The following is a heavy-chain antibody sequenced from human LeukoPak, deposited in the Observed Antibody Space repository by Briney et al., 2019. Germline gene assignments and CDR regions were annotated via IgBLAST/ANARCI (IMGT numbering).Heavy chain of an antibody. D-gene: IGHD3-10*01. CDR3: ARDSYYYGSGSAFDY. J-gene: IGHJ4*02. Sequence: GASVKVSCKASGGTFSSYAISWVRQAPGQGLEWMGGIIPIFGTANYAQKFQGRVTITTDESTSTAYMELSSLRSEDTAVYYCARDSYYYGSGSAFDYWGQGTLVTVSS. CDR2: IIPIFGTA. V-gene: IGHV1-69*05. CDR1: GGTFSSYA.